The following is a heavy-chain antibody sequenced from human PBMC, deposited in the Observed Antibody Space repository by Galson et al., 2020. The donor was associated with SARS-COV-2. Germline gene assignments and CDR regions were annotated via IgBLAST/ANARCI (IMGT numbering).Heavy chain of an antibody. CDR1: GYNFANHW. Sequence: GESLKISCKASGYNFANHWIGWVRQVPGKGLEWMAIIDPRDSDIRYSSSFQGQVTISADNSISTAYLQWNSLKASDTAVYYCARPRLRMSTPDMFDYWGQGILVTVSS. CDR2: IDPRDSDI. D-gene: IGHD1-1*01. V-gene: IGHV5-51*01. J-gene: IGHJ4*02. CDR3: ARPRLRMSTPDMFDY.